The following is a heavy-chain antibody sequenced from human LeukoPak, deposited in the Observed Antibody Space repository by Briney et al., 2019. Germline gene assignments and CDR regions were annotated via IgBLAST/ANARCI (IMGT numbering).Heavy chain of an antibody. CDR2: IRYDGSNK. CDR1: GFTFSSYG. V-gene: IGHV3-30*02. CDR3: AKHYYDSSGAYSGDRGY. J-gene: IGHJ4*02. Sequence: GGSLRLSCTASGFTFSSYGMHWVRQAPGKGLQWVSFIRYDGSNKYYADSVKGRFTISRDNSKSTLYLQMNSLRADDTAVYYCAKHYYDSSGAYSGDRGYWGQGTLVTVSS. D-gene: IGHD3-22*01.